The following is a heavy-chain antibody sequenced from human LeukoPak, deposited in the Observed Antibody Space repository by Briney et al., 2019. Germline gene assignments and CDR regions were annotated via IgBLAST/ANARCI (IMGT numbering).Heavy chain of an antibody. V-gene: IGHV2-70*01. CDR3: ARERYYYDSSGLRHYYYYMDV. CDR1: GFSLRTRGMC. J-gene: IGHJ6*03. D-gene: IGHD3-22*01. Sequence: EPGPTLLNPTQTLTLTCTFSGFSLRTRGMCVSWIRQPPGKALERLAPIDWDDDKYYSRSLKTRLTISKDTSKNQEVLTRANMDPVDTATYYCARERYYYDSSGLRHYYYYMDVWGKGTTVTVSS. CDR2: IDWDDDK.